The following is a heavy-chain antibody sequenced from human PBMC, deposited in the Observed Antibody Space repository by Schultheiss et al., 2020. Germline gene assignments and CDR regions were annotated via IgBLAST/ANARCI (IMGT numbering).Heavy chain of an antibody. CDR1: GYTFTSYG. J-gene: IGHJ6*02. CDR3: ARDALEYSSSEQGDGMDV. Sequence: ASVKVSCKASGYTFTSYGISWVRQAPGQGLEWMGWISAYNGNTNYAQKLQGRVTMTTDTSTSTAYMELSSLRSEDTAVYYCARDALEYSSSEQGDGMDVWGQGTTVTVSS. D-gene: IGHD6-6*01. CDR2: ISAYNGNT. V-gene: IGHV1-18*01.